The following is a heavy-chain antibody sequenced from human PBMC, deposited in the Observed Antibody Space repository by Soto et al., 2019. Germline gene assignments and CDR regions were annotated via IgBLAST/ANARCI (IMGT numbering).Heavy chain of an antibody. CDR2: IYSGGST. J-gene: IGHJ6*03. CDR3: ARAPLFRFLEWLEGYYYYMDV. CDR1: GFTVSSNY. Sequence: EVQLVESGGGLVQPGGSLRLSCAASGFTVSSNYMSWVRQAPGKGLEWVSVIYSGGSTYYADSVKGRFTISRDNSKNTLYLQMNSLRAEDTAVYYCARAPLFRFLEWLEGYYYYMDVWGKGTTVTVSS. V-gene: IGHV3-66*01. D-gene: IGHD3-3*01.